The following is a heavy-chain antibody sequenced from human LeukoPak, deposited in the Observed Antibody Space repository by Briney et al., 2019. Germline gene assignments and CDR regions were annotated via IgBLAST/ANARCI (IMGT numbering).Heavy chain of an antibody. J-gene: IGHJ6*02. CDR2: IKQDGSEK. CDR3: AREAQKRNGMDV. Sequence: GGSLRLSCAASGFHFSSHWMTWVRQAPGKGLVWVANIKQDGSEKYYVDSVKGRFTISRDDAKNSLYLQMNSPRAEDMAVYYCAREAQKRNGMDVWGQGTTVTVSS. V-gene: IGHV3-7*01. CDR1: GFHFSSHW.